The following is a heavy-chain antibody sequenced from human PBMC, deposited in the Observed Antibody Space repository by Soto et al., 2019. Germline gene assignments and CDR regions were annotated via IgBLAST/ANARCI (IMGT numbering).Heavy chain of an antibody. CDR3: ARDMHAGFTPYFDP. CDR1: GGSITIYH. CDR2: TSYTGKS. V-gene: IGHV4-59*01. D-gene: IGHD1-1*01. Sequence: PSETLSLTWIVSGGSITIYHGSWIRQLHEKGREWVAYTSYTGKSNYNPCFQSRVTISIDTSKNQFSLTMTSMTAAHTAVYSCARDMHAGFTPYFDPWGEGTLVTLSS. J-gene: IGHJ5*02.